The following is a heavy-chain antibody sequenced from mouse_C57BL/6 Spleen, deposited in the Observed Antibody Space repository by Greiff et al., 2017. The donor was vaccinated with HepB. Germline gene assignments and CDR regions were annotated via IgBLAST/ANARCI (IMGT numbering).Heavy chain of an antibody. CDR2: IRSKSSNYAT. Sequence: EVKLVESGGGLVQPKGSLKLSCAASGFTFNTYAMHWVRQAPGKGLEWVARIRSKSSNYATYYADSVKDRFTISRDDSQSMLYLQMKNLKTEETAMYYGGRDGGLRRFAYWGQGTLVTVSA. D-gene: IGHD2-4*01. CDR3: GRDGGLRRFAY. J-gene: IGHJ3*01. CDR1: GFTFNTYA. V-gene: IGHV10-3*01.